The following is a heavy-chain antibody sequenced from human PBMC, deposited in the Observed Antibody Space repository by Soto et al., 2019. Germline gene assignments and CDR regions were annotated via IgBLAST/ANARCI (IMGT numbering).Heavy chain of an antibody. Sequence: QVQLVESGGGVVQPGRSLRLSCAASGFTFSSYAMHWVRQAPGKGQEWVAVISYDGSNKYYADSVKGRFTISRDNSKNTLYLQMNSLRAEDTAVYYCATQTGVRFDYWGQGTLVTVSS. CDR2: ISYDGSNK. CDR3: ATQTGVRFDY. CDR1: GFTFSSYA. D-gene: IGHD3-16*01. J-gene: IGHJ4*02. V-gene: IGHV3-30-3*01.